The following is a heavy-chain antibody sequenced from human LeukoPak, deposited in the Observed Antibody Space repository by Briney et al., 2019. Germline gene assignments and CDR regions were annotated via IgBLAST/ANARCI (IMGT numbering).Heavy chain of an antibody. Sequence: GRSLTLSCSASGFTFTSYAMTWVRQAPGKGLECVSAVSASGGSTYYADSVKGRFTISRDNSKNTLYLQMNSLRAEDAAVYYCAKAPGGRSSWYGAEYFQHWGQGTLVTVSS. CDR2: VSASGGST. CDR1: GFTFTSYA. CDR3: AKAPGGRSSWYGAEYFQH. J-gene: IGHJ1*01. D-gene: IGHD6-13*01. V-gene: IGHV3-23*01.